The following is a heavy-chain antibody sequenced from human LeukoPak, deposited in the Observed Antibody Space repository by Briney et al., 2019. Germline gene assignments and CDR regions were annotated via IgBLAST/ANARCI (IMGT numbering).Heavy chain of an antibody. CDR1: GGSISSYY. J-gene: IGHJ4*02. CDR2: IYYSGST. D-gene: IGHD3-16*01. Sequence: SETLSLTCTVSGGSISSYYWSWIRQPPGKGLEWIGYIYYSGSTNYNPSLKSRVTISVDTSKNQFSLKLSSVTAADTAVYYCPRAPRGGYYDCWGQGTLVTVSS. V-gene: IGHV4-59*01. CDR3: PRAPRGGYYDC.